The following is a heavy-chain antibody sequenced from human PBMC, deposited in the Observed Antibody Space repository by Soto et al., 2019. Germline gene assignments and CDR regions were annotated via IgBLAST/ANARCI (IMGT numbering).Heavy chain of an antibody. J-gene: IGHJ5*02. CDR1: GGSISSSSYY. Sequence: SETLSLTCTVSGGSISSSSYYWGWIRQPPGKGLEWIGSIYYSGSTYYNPSLKSRVTISVDTSKNQFSLRLSAVTAADTAVYYCARRRGHYDSGSYYRHGWFDPWGQGTLVTVSS. CDR3: ARRRGHYDSGSYYRHGWFDP. CDR2: IYYSGST. D-gene: IGHD3-10*01. V-gene: IGHV4-39*01.